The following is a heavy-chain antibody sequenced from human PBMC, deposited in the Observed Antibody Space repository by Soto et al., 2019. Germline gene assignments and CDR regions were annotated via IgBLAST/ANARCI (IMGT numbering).Heavy chain of an antibody. Sequence: SETLSLTCAVYGGSFSGYDWTWIRQPPGTGLEWIGEINHSGSTNYNPSLKSRVTISVDTSKKQFSLKLTSVTAADTAVYYCARDKITGLFDYWGQGTLVTVLL. CDR3: ARDKITGLFDY. D-gene: IGHD2-8*02. CDR2: INHSGST. J-gene: IGHJ4*02. CDR1: GGSFSGYD. V-gene: IGHV4-34*01.